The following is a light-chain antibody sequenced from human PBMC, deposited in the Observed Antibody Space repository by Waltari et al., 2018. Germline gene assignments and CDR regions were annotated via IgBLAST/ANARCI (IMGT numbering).Light chain of an antibody. CDR3: QQRSNWPMYT. CDR1: QSVGTF. CDR2: DAS. J-gene: IGKJ2*01. Sequence: EIVLTQSPATLSVSSGESATLSCRASQSVGTFLAWFQQKPGQAPRLLIYDASKRATGISARFSGSGSGTDFSLTIRSLEPEDFAIYYCQQRSNWPMYTFGQGTKLEIK. V-gene: IGKV3-11*01.